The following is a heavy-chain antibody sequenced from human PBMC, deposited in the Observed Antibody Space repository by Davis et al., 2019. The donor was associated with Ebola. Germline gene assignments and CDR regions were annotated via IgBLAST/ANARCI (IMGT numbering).Heavy chain of an antibody. D-gene: IGHD3-3*01. CDR1: GFTFSSYA. V-gene: IGHV3-64D*06. CDR3: ARDRAADYDFWSGYYSSVLGGEVPYGMDV. J-gene: IGHJ6*02. CDR2: ISSNGGST. Sequence: PGGSLRLSCSASGFTFSSYAMHWVRQAPGKGLEYVSAISSNGGSTYYADSVKGRFTISRDNSKNTLYLQMSSLGSDDTAVYYCARDRAADYDFWSGYYSSVLGGEVPYGMDVWGQGTTVTVSS.